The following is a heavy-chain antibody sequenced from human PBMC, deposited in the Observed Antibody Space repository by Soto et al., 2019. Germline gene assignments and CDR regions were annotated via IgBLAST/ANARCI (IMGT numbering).Heavy chain of an antibody. V-gene: IGHV3-23*01. CDR3: AKASGYDSSGYKVLFDY. CDR2: ISGSGGST. CDR1: GFTFSSYA. D-gene: IGHD3-22*01. J-gene: IGHJ4*02. Sequence: EVQLLESGGGLVQPGGSLRLSCAASGFTFSSYAMSWVRQAPGKGLEWVSAISGSGGSTYYADSVKGRFTISRDNSKNTLYLQMNSLRAEDTAVYYCAKASGYDSSGYKVLFDYWGQGTLVTVSS.